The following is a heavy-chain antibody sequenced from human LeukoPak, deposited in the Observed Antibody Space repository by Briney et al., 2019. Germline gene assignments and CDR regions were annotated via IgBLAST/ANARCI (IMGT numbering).Heavy chain of an antibody. D-gene: IGHD6-19*01. CDR1: GGSFSGYY. Sequence: SETLSLTCAVYGGSFSGYYWSWIRQPPGKGLEWIGEINHSGSTNYNPSLKSRVTISVDTSKNQFSLKLSSVTAADTAVYYCAGGMSSGPFDYWGQGTLVTVSS. CDR3: AGGMSSGPFDY. J-gene: IGHJ4*02. CDR2: INHSGST. V-gene: IGHV4-34*01.